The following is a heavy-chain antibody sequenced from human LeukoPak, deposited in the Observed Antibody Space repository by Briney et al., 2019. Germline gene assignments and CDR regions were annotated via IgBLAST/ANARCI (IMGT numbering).Heavy chain of an antibody. CDR2: ISSSRSYI. CDR1: GFTFSSYT. CDR3: AKDRSIWGGDYYYYGMDV. Sequence: GGSLRLSCAASGFTFSSYTMNWVRQAPGKGLEWVSSISSSRSYIYYADSVKGRFTISRDNAKKSLYLQMNSLRAEDTAVYYCAKDRSIWGGDYYYYGMDVWGQGTTVTVSS. J-gene: IGHJ6*02. D-gene: IGHD2-21*01. V-gene: IGHV3-21*01.